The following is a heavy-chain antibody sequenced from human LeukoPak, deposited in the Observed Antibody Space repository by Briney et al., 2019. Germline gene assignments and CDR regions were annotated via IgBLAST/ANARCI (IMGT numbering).Heavy chain of an antibody. CDR1: GFTFGDYS. Sequence: GGSLRLSCAASGFTFGDYSTNWVRQAPGKGLEWISYIGIDSGNTNYADSVKGRFTISGDKAKNSLYLQMNSLRVEDTAVYYCARDYKYAFDNWGQGTLVTVSS. CDR3: ARDYKYAFDN. CDR2: IGIDSGNT. J-gene: IGHJ4*02. D-gene: IGHD5-24*01. V-gene: IGHV3-48*01.